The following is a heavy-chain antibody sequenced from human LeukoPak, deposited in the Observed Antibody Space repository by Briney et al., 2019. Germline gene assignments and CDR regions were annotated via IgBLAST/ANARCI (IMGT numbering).Heavy chain of an antibody. CDR2: ISGSGGST. CDR1: GFTFSSYA. D-gene: IGHD3-3*01. CDR3: AKDLVSIFGVVTPCFY. Sequence: PGGSLRLSCAASGFTFSSYAMSWVRQAPGKGLEWVSGISGSGGSTYYADSVKGRFTISRDNSKNTLYLQMNSLRAEDTAVYYCAKDLVSIFGVVTPCFYWGQGTLVTVSS. J-gene: IGHJ4*02. V-gene: IGHV3-23*01.